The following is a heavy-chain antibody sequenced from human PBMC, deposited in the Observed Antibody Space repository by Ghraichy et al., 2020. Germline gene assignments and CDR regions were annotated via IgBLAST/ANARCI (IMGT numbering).Heavy chain of an antibody. D-gene: IGHD6-19*01. CDR3: ASSPSSGWYGYD. CDR2: IYSGGST. CDR1: GFTVSSNY. Sequence: GGSLRLSCAASGFTVSSNYMSWVRQAPGKGLEWVSVIYSGGSTYYADSVKGRFTISRDNSKNTLYLQMNSPGAEETAVYYCASSPSSGWYGYDWGQGTLVTASS. V-gene: IGHV3-53*01. J-gene: IGHJ4*02.